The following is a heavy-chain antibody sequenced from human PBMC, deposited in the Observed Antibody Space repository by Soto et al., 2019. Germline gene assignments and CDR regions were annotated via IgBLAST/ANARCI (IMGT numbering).Heavy chain of an antibody. CDR1: GGTFSSYA. V-gene: IGHV1-69*12. CDR2: IIPIFGTA. CDR3: ARGFWGPNDSGMDV. J-gene: IGHJ6*02. Sequence: QVQLVQSGAEVKKPGSSVKVSCKASGGTFSSYAISWVRQAPGQGLEWMGGIIPIFGTANYAQKFQGRVTXIAXEXRTTAYMELSSLRSEDTAVYYCARGFWGPNDSGMDVWGQGTTVTVSS. D-gene: IGHD3-16*01.